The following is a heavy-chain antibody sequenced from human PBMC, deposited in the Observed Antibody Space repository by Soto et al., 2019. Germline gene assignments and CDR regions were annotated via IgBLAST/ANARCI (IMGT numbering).Heavy chain of an antibody. D-gene: IGHD3-3*01. CDR2: IYYSGST. J-gene: IGHJ4*02. Sequence: PSETLSLTCTVSGGSISSYYWSWIRQPPGKGLEWIGYIYYSGSTNYNPSLKSRVTISVDTSKNQFSLKLSSVTAADTAVYYCARYFGVETSPLDYWGQGTLVTVSS. V-gene: IGHV4-59*01. CDR1: GGSISSYY. CDR3: ARYFGVETSPLDY.